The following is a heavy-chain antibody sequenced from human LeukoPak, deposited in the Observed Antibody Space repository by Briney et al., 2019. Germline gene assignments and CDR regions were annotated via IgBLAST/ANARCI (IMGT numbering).Heavy chain of an antibody. CDR1: GGSISSSSYY. V-gene: IGHV4-39*01. CDR3: ARQPSYDSSGYCDY. CDR2: IYYSGST. D-gene: IGHD3-22*01. Sequence: SETLSLTCTVSGGSISSSSYYWGWIRQPPGKGLEWIGSIYYSGSTHYNPSLKSRVTISVDTSKNQFSLKLSSVTAADTAVYYCARQPSYDSSGYCDYWGQGTLVTVSS. J-gene: IGHJ4*02.